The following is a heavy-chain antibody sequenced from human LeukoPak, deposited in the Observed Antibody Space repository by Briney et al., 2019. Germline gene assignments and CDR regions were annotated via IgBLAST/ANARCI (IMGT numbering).Heavy chain of an antibody. Sequence: GGSLRLSCAASGFTFSSYWMHWVRQAPGKGLEWVSRINSDGSSTSYADSVKGRFTISRDNAKNTLYLQMNSLRAEDTAVYYCARGAVLRYFDPYGMDVWGKGTTVTVSS. V-gene: IGHV3-74*01. CDR1: GFTFSSYW. CDR3: ARGAVLRYFDPYGMDV. D-gene: IGHD3-9*01. J-gene: IGHJ6*04. CDR2: INSDGSST.